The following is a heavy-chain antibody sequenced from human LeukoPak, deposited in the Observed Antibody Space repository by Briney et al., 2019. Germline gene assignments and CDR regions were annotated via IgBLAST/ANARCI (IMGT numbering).Heavy chain of an antibody. CDR1: GFSFSSYW. CDR2: IKEDGSKK. CDR3: ARDPGRQYSSIADV. Sequence: GGSLRLSCAASGFSFSSYWMNWVRRAPGKGLEWLANIKEDGSKKYYVDSVKGRFTISRDNARNSLYLQMDSLRAEDTAVYYCARDPGRQYSSIADVWGQGTAVTVSS. J-gene: IGHJ6*02. V-gene: IGHV3-7*03. D-gene: IGHD6-19*01.